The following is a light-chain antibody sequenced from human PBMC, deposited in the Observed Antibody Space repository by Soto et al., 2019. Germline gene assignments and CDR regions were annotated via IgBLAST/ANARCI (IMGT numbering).Light chain of an antibody. Sequence: QSVLTQPPSASGTHGQRVTISCSGSSSNIGGNTVNWYQQLAGTAPKVVRYSNNQRPSGVPDRFSGSKSGTSASLAVSGLQSEDEAEYYCVAWDDSLNGWVFGGGTKLTVL. CDR1: SSNIGGNT. J-gene: IGLJ3*02. V-gene: IGLV1-44*01. CDR2: SNN. CDR3: VAWDDSLNGWV.